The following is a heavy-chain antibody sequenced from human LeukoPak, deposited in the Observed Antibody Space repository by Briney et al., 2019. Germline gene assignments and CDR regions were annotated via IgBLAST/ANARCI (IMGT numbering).Heavy chain of an antibody. Sequence: GGSLRLSCAASGFTVSSNYMSWVRQAPGKGLEWVSVIYSGGSTYYADSVKGRFTISRDNSKNTLYLQMNSLRAEDTAVYYCAKVGYYDFWSGYSEYFQHWGQGTLVTVSS. V-gene: IGHV3-66*01. CDR2: IYSGGST. CDR1: GFTVSSNY. D-gene: IGHD3-3*01. CDR3: AKVGYYDFWSGYSEYFQH. J-gene: IGHJ1*01.